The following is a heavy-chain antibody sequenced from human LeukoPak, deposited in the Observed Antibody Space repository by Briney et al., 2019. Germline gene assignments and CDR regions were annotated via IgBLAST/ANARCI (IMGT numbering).Heavy chain of an antibody. CDR3: ASTRRVATAAFDI. CDR1: GGSISTYY. J-gene: IGHJ3*02. Sequence: KPSETLSLTCTISGGSISTYYWSWIRQPPGKGLEWIGYIYYSGSTNYNPSLKSRVTISVDTSKNQFSLKLSSVTAADTAVYYCASTRRVATAAFDIWGQGTMVTVSS. CDR2: IYYSGST. V-gene: IGHV4-59*01. D-gene: IGHD5-12*01.